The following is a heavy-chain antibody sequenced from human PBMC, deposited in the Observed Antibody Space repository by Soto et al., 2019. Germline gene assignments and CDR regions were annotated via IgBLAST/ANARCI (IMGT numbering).Heavy chain of an antibody. CDR1: GFTFSSYA. V-gene: IGHV3-23*01. CDR2: ISGSGGST. Sequence: GGSLRLSCAASGFTFSSYAMSWVRQAPGKGLEWVSAISGSGGSTYYADSVKGRFTISRDNSKNTLYLQMNSLRAEDTAVYYCAKSFGTGTSGYVNDGMDVWGQGTTVTVSS. J-gene: IGHJ6*02. CDR3: AKSFGTGTSGYVNDGMDV. D-gene: IGHD5-12*01.